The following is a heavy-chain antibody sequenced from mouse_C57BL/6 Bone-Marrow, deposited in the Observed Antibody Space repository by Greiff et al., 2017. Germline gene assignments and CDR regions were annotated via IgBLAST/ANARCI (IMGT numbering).Heavy chain of an antibody. CDR3: TTLDYYGSSYGCYAMDY. Sequence: EVQLQESGAELVRPGASVKLSCTASGFNIKDDYMHWVKQRPEQGLEWIGWIDPENGDTEYASKFQGKATITADTSSNTAYLQLSSLTSEDTAVYYCTTLDYYGSSYGCYAMDYWCQGTSVTVSS. J-gene: IGHJ4*01. CDR2: IDPENGDT. CDR1: GFNIKDDY. V-gene: IGHV14-4*01. D-gene: IGHD1-1*01.